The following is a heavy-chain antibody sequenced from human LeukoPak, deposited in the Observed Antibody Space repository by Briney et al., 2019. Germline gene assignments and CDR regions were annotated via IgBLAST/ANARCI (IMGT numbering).Heavy chain of an antibody. CDR2: IIPIFGTA. Sequence: SVKVSCKASVGTFSSYAISWVRQAPGQGLEWMGGIIPIFGTANYAQKFQGRVTITTDESTSTAYMELSSLRSEDTAVYYCARGSRYDFWSGPPKYNWFDPWGQGTLVTVSS. D-gene: IGHD3-3*01. CDR3: ARGSRYDFWSGPPKYNWFDP. V-gene: IGHV1-69*05. CDR1: VGTFSSYA. J-gene: IGHJ5*02.